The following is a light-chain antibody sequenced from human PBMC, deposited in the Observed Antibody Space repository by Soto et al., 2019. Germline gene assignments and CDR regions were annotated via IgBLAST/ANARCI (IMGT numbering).Light chain of an antibody. CDR2: DAS. V-gene: IGKV3-20*01. CDR3: QQYGSSPPYT. J-gene: IGKJ2*01. CDR1: QSVSY. Sequence: EIVLTQSPGTLSLSPGERATLSCRASQSVSYVAWYLQKPGQAPRLLIYDASSRATGIPDRISGSGSETDFTLTISRLEPEDFAVYYCQQYGSSPPYTFGQGTKLELK.